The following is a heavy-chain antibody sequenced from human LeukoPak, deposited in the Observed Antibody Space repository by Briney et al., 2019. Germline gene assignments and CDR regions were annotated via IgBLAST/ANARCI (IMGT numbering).Heavy chain of an antibody. Sequence: SETLSLTCTVSGYSISSGYYWGWIRQPPGKGLEWIGIIYHSGRTDYNPSLKSRVTISEDTSKNQFSLKLSSVTAADTAVYYCARRPAVVWFDPWGQGTLVTVSS. CDR3: ARRPAVVWFDP. D-gene: IGHD6-19*01. J-gene: IGHJ5*02. V-gene: IGHV4-38-2*02. CDR2: IYHSGRT. CDR1: GYSISSGYY.